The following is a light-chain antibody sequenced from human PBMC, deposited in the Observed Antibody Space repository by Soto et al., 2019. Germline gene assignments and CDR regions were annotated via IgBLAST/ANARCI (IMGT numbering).Light chain of an antibody. CDR1: TSNIGTRA. CDR3: ASWDDNLDNWL. J-gene: IGLJ3*02. V-gene: IGLV1-44*01. Sequence: QSALNQPPSASGTPGQRVTISCSGSTSNIGTRAANWFQQLPGTAPKLLIYANNQRPSGVPDRFSGSKSDTSASLAISGLQSEDEADYFCASWDDNLDNWLFGGGTKLTVL. CDR2: ANN.